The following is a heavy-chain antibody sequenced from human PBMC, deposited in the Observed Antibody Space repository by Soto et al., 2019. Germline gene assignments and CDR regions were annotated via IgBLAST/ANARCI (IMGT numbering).Heavy chain of an antibody. J-gene: IGHJ5*02. Sequence: GESLKISCEGSGYSFAGYWIVWVRQMPGKGLEWMGIVYPSDSRTEYSPSFEGQVTFSADTSTNTAYLQWTSLKASDTAMYYCARGNVANWFGPWGQGTLVTVSS. V-gene: IGHV5-51*01. CDR2: VYPSDSRT. CDR3: ARGNVANWFGP. CDR1: GYSFAGYW.